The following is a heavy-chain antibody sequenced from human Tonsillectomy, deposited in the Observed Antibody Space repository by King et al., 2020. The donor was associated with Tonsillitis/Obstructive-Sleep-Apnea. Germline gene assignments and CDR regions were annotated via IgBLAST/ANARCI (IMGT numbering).Heavy chain of an antibody. D-gene: IGHD6-19*01. CDR1: GFTFSSYA. J-gene: IGHJ5*02. Sequence: VQLVESGGGLVQPGGSLRLSCSASGFTFSSYAMHWVRQAPGKGLEYVSAISSNGGSTYYADSVKGRFTISRDNSKNTLYLQMSSLRAEDTAVYYCVKSTIAVAVTGWFDPWGQGTLVTVSS. CDR3: VKSTIAVAVTGWFDP. V-gene: IGHV3-64D*06. CDR2: ISSNGGST.